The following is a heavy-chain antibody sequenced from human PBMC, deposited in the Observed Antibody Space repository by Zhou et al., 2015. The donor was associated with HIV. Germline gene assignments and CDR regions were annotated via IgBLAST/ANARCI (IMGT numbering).Heavy chain of an antibody. D-gene: IGHD2-2*01. V-gene: IGHV1-2*06. CDR1: GYTFTGYY. Sequence: QVQLVQSGAEVKKPGASVKVSCKASGYTFTGYYMHWVRQAPGQGLEWMGRINPNSGGTNYAQKFQGRVTMTRDTSISTAYMELSRLRSDDTAVYYCAREYCSSTSCQDYYYYMDVWGKGTTVTVSS. CDR3: AREYCSSTSCQDYYYYMDV. CDR2: INPNSGGT. J-gene: IGHJ6*03.